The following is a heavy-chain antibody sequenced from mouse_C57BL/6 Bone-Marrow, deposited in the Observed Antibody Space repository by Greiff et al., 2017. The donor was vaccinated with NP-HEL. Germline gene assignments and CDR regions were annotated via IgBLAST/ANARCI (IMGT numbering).Heavy chain of an antibody. J-gene: IGHJ2*01. CDR1: GYAFSSSW. CDR3: GGLLGY. V-gene: IGHV1-82*01. D-gene: IGHD1-1*01. CDR2: IYPGDGDT. Sequence: VQLQQSGPELVKPGASVKISCKASGYAFSSSWMNWVKQRPGKGLEWIGRIYPGDGDTNYNGKFKGKATLSADKSSSTAYMQLSSLTSEDSAVYFCGGLLGYWGQGTTLTVSS.